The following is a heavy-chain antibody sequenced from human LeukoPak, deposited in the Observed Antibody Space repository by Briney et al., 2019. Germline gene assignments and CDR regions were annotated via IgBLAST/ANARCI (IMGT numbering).Heavy chain of an antibody. CDR3: ASDSSGWYNQGYWYFDL. CDR2: INHSGST. CDR1: GGSFSGYY. V-gene: IGHV4-34*01. J-gene: IGHJ2*01. Sequence: SETLSLTCAVYGGSFSGYYWSWIRQPPGKGLEWIGEINHSGSTNYNPSLKSRVTISVDTSKNQFSLKLSSVTAADTAVYYCASDSSGWYNQGYWYFDLWGRGTLVTVSS. D-gene: IGHD6-19*01.